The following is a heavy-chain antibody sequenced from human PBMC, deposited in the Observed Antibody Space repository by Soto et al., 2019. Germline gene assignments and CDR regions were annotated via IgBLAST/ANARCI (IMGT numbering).Heavy chain of an antibody. CDR1: GGSISSGDYY. CDR3: ARGYSYGDTLDY. V-gene: IGHV4-30-4*01. CDR2: IYYSGST. Sequence: SETLSLTCTVSGGSISSGDYYWSWIRQPPGKGLEWIGYIYYSGSTYYNPSLKSRVTISVDTSKNQFSLKLSSVTAADTAVYYCARGYSYGDTLDYWGQGTLVTVSS. J-gene: IGHJ4*02. D-gene: IGHD5-18*01.